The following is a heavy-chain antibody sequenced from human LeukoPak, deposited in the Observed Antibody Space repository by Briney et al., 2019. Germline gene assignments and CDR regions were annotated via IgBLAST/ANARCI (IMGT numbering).Heavy chain of an antibody. CDR1: GFTFSSYG. V-gene: IGHV3-30*03. CDR3: ARDTSSWYRTYFDY. J-gene: IGHJ4*02. CDR2: ISYDGSNK. Sequence: GGSLRLSCAASGFTFSSYGMHWVRQAPGKGLEWVAVISYDGSNKYYADSVKGRFTISRDNSKNTLYLQMNSLRAEDTAVYYCARDTSSWYRTYFDYWGQGTLVTVSS. D-gene: IGHD6-13*01.